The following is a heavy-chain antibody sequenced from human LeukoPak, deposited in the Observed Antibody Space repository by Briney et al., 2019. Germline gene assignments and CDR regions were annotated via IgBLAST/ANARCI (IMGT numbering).Heavy chain of an antibody. D-gene: IGHD1-7*01. CDR3: ASEGTKDH. Sequence: GGSLRLSCAASGFTFSSYAMHWVRQAPGKGLEWVAVISYDGSNKYYADSVKGRFTISRDNSKNTLYLQINSLRAEDTAVYYCASEGTKDHWGQGTLVTVSS. V-gene: IGHV3-30-3*01. J-gene: IGHJ4*02. CDR2: ISYDGSNK. CDR1: GFTFSSYA.